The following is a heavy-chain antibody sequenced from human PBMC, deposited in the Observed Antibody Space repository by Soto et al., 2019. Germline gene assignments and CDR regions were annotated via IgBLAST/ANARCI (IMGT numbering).Heavy chain of an antibody. V-gene: IGHV3-74*01. CDR3: ARSVSWYDC. J-gene: IGHJ4*02. CDR1: GFTLSSYW. CDR2: INSDGSDT. Sequence: GGSLRLSCAASGFTLSSYWMHWVRQAPGKGLVWVSGINSDGSDTWYADSVKGRFTISRDSAKNTLYLQMNSLRVEDTAVYYCARSVSWYDCWGQGTLVTVSS. D-gene: IGHD6-13*01.